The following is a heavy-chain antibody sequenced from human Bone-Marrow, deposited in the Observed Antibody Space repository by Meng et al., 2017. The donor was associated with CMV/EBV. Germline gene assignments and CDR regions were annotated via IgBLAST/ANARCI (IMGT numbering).Heavy chain of an antibody. V-gene: IGHV1-18*01. CDR3: ARTNWFDP. Sequence: ASVKVSCKASGYTFTSYGFNWVRQAPGQGLEWMGWISAYNGKTYYAQDLQGRVTMTTDRSTSTAYMELSRLRSDDTAVYYCARTNWFDPWGQGTLVTVSS. CDR1: GYTFTSYG. CDR2: ISAYNGKT. J-gene: IGHJ5*02.